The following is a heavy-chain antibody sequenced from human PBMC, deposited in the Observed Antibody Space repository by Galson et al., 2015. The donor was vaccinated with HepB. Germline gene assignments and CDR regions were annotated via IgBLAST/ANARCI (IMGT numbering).Heavy chain of an antibody. Sequence: SLRLSCAASGFTFSSYWMSWVRQAPGKGLEWVANIKQDGSEKYYVDSVKGRFTISRDNAKNSLYLQMNSLRAEDTAVYYCARVLGSSWTPYYYFDYWGQGTLVTVSS. CDR1: GFTFSSYW. J-gene: IGHJ4*02. D-gene: IGHD6-13*01. V-gene: IGHV3-7*03. CDR2: IKQDGSEK. CDR3: ARVLGSSWTPYYYFDY.